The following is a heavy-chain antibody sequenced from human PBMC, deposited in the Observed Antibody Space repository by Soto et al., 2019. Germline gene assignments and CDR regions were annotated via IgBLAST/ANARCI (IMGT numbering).Heavy chain of an antibody. D-gene: IGHD6-19*01. CDR1: GFTFDDYA. CDR2: ISWNSGSI. CDR3: AKGYSSGWDSDAFDI. V-gene: IGHV3-9*01. J-gene: IGHJ3*02. Sequence: GGSLRLSCAASGFTFDDYAMHWVRQAPGKGLEWVSGISWNSGSIGYADSVKGRFTISRDNAKNSLYLQMNSLRAEDTALYYCAKGYSSGWDSDAFDIWVQGTMVTVSS.